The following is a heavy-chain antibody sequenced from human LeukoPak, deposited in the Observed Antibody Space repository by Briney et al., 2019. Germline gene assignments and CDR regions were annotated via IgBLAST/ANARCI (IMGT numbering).Heavy chain of an antibody. CDR3: ARALLNDYGDYVRFDY. Sequence: GASVKVSCKASGGTFSSYAISWVRQAPGQGLEWMGRIIPILGIANYAQKFQGRVTITADKSTSTAYMELSSLRSEDTAVYYCARALLNDYGDYVRFDYWGQGTLVTVSS. CDR1: GGTFSSYA. CDR2: IIPILGIA. J-gene: IGHJ4*02. D-gene: IGHD4-17*01. V-gene: IGHV1-69*04.